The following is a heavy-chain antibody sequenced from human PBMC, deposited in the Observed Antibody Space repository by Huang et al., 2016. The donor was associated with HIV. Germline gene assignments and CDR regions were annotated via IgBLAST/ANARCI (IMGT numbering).Heavy chain of an antibody. CDR2: STSSSGSI. V-gene: IGHV3-48*01. CDR3: ARFGSYYYGSGSYLDAFDI. Sequence: EVQLMESGGGLVQPGGSLRLSCAASGFTFSTYNMNWVRQAPGKGLEWVSYSTSSSGSIYYADSVKCRFTISRDNAKNSLYLQMNSLRAEDTAVYYCARFGSYYYGSGSYLDAFDIWGQGTMVTVSS. J-gene: IGHJ3*02. D-gene: IGHD3-10*01. CDR1: GFTFSTYN.